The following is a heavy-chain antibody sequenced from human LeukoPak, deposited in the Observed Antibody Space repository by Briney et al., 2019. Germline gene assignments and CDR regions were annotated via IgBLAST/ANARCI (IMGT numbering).Heavy chain of an antibody. CDR2: IYYSGST. J-gene: IGHJ4*02. Sequence: SETLSLTCTVSGGSISSDDYYWSWIRQPPGKGLEWIGSIYYSGSTYYNPSLKSRVTISVDTSKNQFSLKLSSVTAADTAVYYCAQVEEGYFDYWGQGTLVTVSS. V-gene: IGHV4-30-4*01. CDR3: AQVEEGYFDY. CDR1: GGSISSDDYY.